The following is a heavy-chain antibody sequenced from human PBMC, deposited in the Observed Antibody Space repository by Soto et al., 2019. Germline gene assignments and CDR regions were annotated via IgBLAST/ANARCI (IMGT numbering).Heavy chain of an antibody. V-gene: IGHV4-31*03. Sequence: SETLSLTCTVSGGSISSGGYYWSWIRQHPGKGLEWIGYIYYSGSTYYNPSLKSRVTISVDTSKNQFSLKLSSVTAADTAVYYCARDPSYRPSGYSGYDFGASVGWFDPWGQGTLVTVSS. CDR1: GGSISSGGYY. D-gene: IGHD5-12*01. J-gene: IGHJ5*02. CDR2: IYYSGST. CDR3: ARDPSYRPSGYSGYDFGASVGWFDP.